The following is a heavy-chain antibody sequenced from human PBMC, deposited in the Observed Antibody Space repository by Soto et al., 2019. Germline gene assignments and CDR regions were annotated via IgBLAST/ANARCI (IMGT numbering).Heavy chain of an antibody. D-gene: IGHD3-22*01. V-gene: IGHV3-30*18. CDR3: AKGEDYYDSSGPQD. CDR2: ISYDGSNK. CDR1: GFTFSSYG. J-gene: IGHJ4*02. Sequence: QVQLVESGGGVVQPGRSLRLSCAASGFTFSSYGMHWVRQAPGKGLEWVAVISYDGSNKYYADSVKGRFTISRDNSKSTLYLQMNSLRAEDTAVYYCAKGEDYYDSSGPQDWGQGTLVTVSS.